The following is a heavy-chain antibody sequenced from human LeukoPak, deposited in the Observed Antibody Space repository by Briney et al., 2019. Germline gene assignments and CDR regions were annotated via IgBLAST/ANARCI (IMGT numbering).Heavy chain of an antibody. Sequence: GASVKVSCAASGYTFTSYGISWVRQAPGQGLEWMGWISAYNGNTNYAQKLQGRVTMTTDTSTSTAYMELSRLRSDDTAVYYCARVLYPAHYDFWSGYYSESKSYFQHWGQGTLVTVSS. CDR2: ISAYNGNT. CDR1: GYTFTSYG. J-gene: IGHJ1*01. CDR3: ARVLYPAHYDFWSGYYSESKSYFQH. V-gene: IGHV1-18*01. D-gene: IGHD3-3*01.